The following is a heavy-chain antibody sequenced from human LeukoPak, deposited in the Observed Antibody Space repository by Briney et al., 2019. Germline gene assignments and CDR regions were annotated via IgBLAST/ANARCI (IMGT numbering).Heavy chain of an antibody. CDR1: GFTFSSYA. CDR2: ISGSGART. CDR3: ASPVIAARDY. J-gene: IGHJ4*02. Sequence: GGSLRLSCAASGFTFSSYAMSWVRQAPGKGLEWVSVISGSGARTSYADSVKGRFTISRDNSKNTLYLQMNSLRAEDTAVYYCASPVIAARDYWGQGTLVTASS. V-gene: IGHV3-23*01. D-gene: IGHD6-6*01.